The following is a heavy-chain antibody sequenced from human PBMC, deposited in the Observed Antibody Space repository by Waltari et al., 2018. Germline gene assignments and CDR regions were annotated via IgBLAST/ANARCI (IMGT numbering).Heavy chain of an antibody. J-gene: IGHJ4*02. CDR2: ISGSGGTT. V-gene: IGHV3-23*04. D-gene: IGHD1-26*01. CDR1: GFTFSHLG. Sequence: EVRLVESGGGLVQPGGSLTLSCAASGFTFSHLGMSWVRQAPGKGLECVSTISGSGGTTFYADSVKGRFTMSKDNSKNTLFLQMNSLRFDDTAEYYCAKSTGSYYEVFDYWGRGTLVTVSS. CDR3: AKSTGSYYEVFDY.